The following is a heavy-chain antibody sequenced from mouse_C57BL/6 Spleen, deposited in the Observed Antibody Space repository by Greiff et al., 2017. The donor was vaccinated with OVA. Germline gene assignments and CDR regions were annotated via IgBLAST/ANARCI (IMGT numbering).Heavy chain of an antibody. CDR1: GYTFTSYW. Sequence: QVQLQQPGTELVKPGASVKLSCKASGYTFTSYWMHWVKQRPGQGLEWIGNINPSNGGTNYNEKFKSKATLTVDKSSSTAYMQLSSRTSEDSAVYYCAREDGSSYGPYAMDYWGQGTSVTVSS. CDR2: INPSNGGT. J-gene: IGHJ4*01. V-gene: IGHV1-53*01. D-gene: IGHD1-1*01. CDR3: AREDGSSYGPYAMDY.